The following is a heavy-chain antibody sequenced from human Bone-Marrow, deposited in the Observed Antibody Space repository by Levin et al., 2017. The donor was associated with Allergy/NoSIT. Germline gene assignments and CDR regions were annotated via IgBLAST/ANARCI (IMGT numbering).Heavy chain of an antibody. CDR1: GFDLTDYY. J-gene: IGHJ4*02. V-gene: IGHV3-11*05. CDR3: ARDGDCASGSCYGY. CDR2: ISTRSSCI. D-gene: IGHD2-2*01. Sequence: GGSLRLSCEASGFDLTDYYMSWIRQTPGKGLEWIAYISTRSSCINYADSVKGRFTISRDNDRNLLFLQMNSLRAEDTAVYYCARDGDCASGSCYGYWGQGTLVNVSS.